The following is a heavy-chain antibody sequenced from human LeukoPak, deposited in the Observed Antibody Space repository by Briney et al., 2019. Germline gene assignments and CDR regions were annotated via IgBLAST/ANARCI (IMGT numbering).Heavy chain of an antibody. CDR1: GYTFTSYG. J-gene: IGHJ2*01. Sequence: ASVKVSCKASGYTFTSYGISWVRQAPGQGLEWMGWISAYNGNTNYAQKLQGRVTMTTDTSTSTAYMELRSLRSDDTAVYYCARDKPKKYCSGGSCYYWYFDLWGRGTLVTVSS. V-gene: IGHV1-18*01. CDR2: ISAYNGNT. CDR3: ARDKPKKYCSGGSCYYWYFDL. D-gene: IGHD2-15*01.